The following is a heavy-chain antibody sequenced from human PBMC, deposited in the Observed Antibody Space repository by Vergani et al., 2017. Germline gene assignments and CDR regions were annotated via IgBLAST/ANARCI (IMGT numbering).Heavy chain of an antibody. D-gene: IGHD2-15*01. CDR3: AGEDIVVVVATSFDY. J-gene: IGHJ4*02. Sequence: EVQLVESGGGLVKPGGSLRLSCAASGFTFSSYSMNWVRQAPGKGLEWVSSISSSSSYIYYADSVKGRFTISRDNAKNSLYLQMNSLRAEDTAVYYCAGEDIVVVVATSFDYWGQGTLVTVSS. CDR2: ISSSSSYI. CDR1: GFTFSSYS. V-gene: IGHV3-21*01.